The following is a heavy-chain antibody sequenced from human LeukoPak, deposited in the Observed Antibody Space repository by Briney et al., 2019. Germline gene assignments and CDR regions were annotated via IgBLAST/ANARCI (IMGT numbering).Heavy chain of an antibody. V-gene: IGHV1-69*13. J-gene: IGHJ4*02. CDR1: GGTLSSYA. D-gene: IGHD4-17*01. Sequence: GASVKVSCKASGGTLSSYAISWVRQAPGQGLQWMGGIIPIFGTANYAQKFQGRVTITADESTSTAYMELSSLRSEDTAVYYCARDYGDYYFDYWGQGTLVTVSS. CDR3: ARDYGDYYFDY. CDR2: IIPIFGTA.